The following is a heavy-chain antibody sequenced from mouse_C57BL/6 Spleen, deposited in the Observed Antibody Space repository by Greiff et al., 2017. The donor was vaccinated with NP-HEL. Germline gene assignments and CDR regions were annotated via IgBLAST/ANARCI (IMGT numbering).Heavy chain of an antibody. Sequence: VQLKQSGPGLVKPSQSLSLTCTVTGYSITSGYGWNWIRQFPGNKLEWTGYISYSGSTNYNPSLKSRISITRDTSKNQFFLHWNSVTTYDTATYYCAITARIKYWGQGTTLTVSS. CDR3: AITARIKY. D-gene: IGHD1-2*01. V-gene: IGHV3-2*02. CDR1: GYSITSGYG. CDR2: ISYSGST. J-gene: IGHJ2*01.